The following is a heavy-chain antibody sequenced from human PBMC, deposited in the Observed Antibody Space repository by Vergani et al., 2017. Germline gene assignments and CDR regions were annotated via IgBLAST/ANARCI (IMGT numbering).Heavy chain of an antibody. CDR3: AKDRGGKEKSIAAAGSWFDP. V-gene: IGHV3-23*01. CDR1: GFTFSSYA. D-gene: IGHD6-13*01. CDR2: ISGSGGST. Sequence: EVQLLESGGGLVQPGGSLRLSCAASGFTFSSYAMSWVRQAPGKGLEWVSGISGSGGSTYYADSVKGRFTISRDNSKNTLYLQMNSLRAEDTAVYYCAKDRGGKEKSIAAAGSWFDPWGQGTLVTVSS. J-gene: IGHJ5*02.